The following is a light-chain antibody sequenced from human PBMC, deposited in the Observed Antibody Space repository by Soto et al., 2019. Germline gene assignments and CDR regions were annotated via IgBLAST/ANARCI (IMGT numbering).Light chain of an antibody. CDR1: QSVSSN. CDR3: QQYNNLPPT. J-gene: IGKJ1*01. Sequence: EIVMTQSPATLSVSPGERATLSCRASQSVSSNLAWYQQKPGQAPRLLIYGASTRATGIPARFSRSGSGTEFTLAISSLQSEDCAVYYWQQYNNLPPTFGQGTQVEIK. CDR2: GAS. V-gene: IGKV3-15*01.